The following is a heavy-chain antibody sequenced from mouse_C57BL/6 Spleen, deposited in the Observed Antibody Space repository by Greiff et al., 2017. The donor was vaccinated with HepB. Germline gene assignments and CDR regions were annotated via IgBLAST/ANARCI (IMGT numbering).Heavy chain of an antibody. CDR1: GYTFTDYY. CDR2: IYPGSGNT. CDR3: ARSRSNYEGFAY. Sequence: VQLQQSGAELVRPGASVKLSCKASGYTFTDYYINWVKQRPGQGLEWIARIYPGSGNTYYNEKFKGKATLTAEKSSSTAYMQLSSLTSEDSAVYFCARSRSNYEGFAYWGQGTLVTVSA. D-gene: IGHD2-5*01. V-gene: IGHV1-76*01. J-gene: IGHJ3*01.